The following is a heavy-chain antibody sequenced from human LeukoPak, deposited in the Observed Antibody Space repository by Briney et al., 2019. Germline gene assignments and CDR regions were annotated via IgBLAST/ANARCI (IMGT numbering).Heavy chain of an antibody. D-gene: IGHD1-1*01. CDR2: IYASGST. CDR3: ARDPGTIFESRCSRMDV. Sequence: PSQTLSLTCTVSGGSISSGSDYWNWIRQPAGKGLEWIGRIYASGSTNYNPSLNSRVTISVDTSKNQFSLKLSSVTAADTAVYYCARDPGTIFESRCSRMDVWGQGTTVTVSS. V-gene: IGHV4-61*02. CDR1: GGSISSGSDY. J-gene: IGHJ6*02.